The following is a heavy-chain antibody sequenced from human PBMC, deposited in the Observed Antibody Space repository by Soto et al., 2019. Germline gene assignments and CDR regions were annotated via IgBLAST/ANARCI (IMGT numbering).Heavy chain of an antibody. Sequence: ASVKVSCKASGDTFTSYVISWVRHAPGQGLEWMGWISAYNGNTNYAQKLQGRVTMTTDTSTSTAYMELRSLRSDDTAVYYCERVMVRGVIIGGDAFDIWGQGTMVTVSS. CDR2: ISAYNGNT. V-gene: IGHV1-18*01. CDR1: GDTFTSYV. D-gene: IGHD3-10*01. J-gene: IGHJ3*02. CDR3: ERVMVRGVIIGGDAFDI.